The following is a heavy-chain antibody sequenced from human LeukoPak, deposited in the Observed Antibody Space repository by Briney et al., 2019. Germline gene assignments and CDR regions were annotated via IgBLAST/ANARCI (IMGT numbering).Heavy chain of an antibody. CDR1: GGFISSYY. CDR3: ARHVSVRYFDWLSSPIFDY. J-gene: IGHJ4*02. Sequence: SETLSLTCTVSGGFISSYYWSWIRQPPGNGLEWIGSIYYSGSTYYNPSLKSRVTISVDTSKNQFSLKLSSVTAADTAVYYCARHVSVRYFDWLSSPIFDYWGQGTLVTVSS. D-gene: IGHD3-9*01. V-gene: IGHV4-39*01. CDR2: IYYSGST.